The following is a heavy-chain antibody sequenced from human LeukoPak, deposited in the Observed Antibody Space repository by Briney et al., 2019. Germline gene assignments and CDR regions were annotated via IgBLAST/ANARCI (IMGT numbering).Heavy chain of an antibody. D-gene: IGHD3-10*01. CDR1: GFTFSSYW. V-gene: IGHV3-7*01. CDR3: ARDRAWFGESPVDY. Sequence: PGGSLRLSCAASGFTFSSYWMSWVRQAPGKGLEWVANIKQDGSEKYYVDSVKGRFTISRDNAKNSLYLQMNSLGAEDTAVYYCARDRAWFGESPVDYWGQGTLVTVSS. J-gene: IGHJ4*02. CDR2: IKQDGSEK.